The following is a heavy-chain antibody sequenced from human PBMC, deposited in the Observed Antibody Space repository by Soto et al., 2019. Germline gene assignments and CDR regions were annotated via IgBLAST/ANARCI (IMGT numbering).Heavy chain of an antibody. D-gene: IGHD3-22*01. CDR2: INAGNGNT. J-gene: IGHJ4*02. CDR1: GYTFTSYA. CDR3: ARDYYDSSGQYYFDY. Sequence: WASVKVSCKASGYTFTSYAMHWVRQAPGQRLEWMGWINAGNGNTKYSQKFQGRVTITRDTSASTAYMELSSLRSEDTAVYYCARDYYDSSGQYYFDYWGQGTLVTVSS. V-gene: IGHV1-3*01.